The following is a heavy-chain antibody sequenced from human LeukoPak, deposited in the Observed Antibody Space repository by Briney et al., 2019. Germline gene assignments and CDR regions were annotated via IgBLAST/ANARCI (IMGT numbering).Heavy chain of an antibody. CDR3: ARGDSSPDN. J-gene: IGHJ4*02. CDR1: GGSISSSKW. D-gene: IGHD3-22*01. Sequence: SETLSLTCAVSGGSISSSKWWSWVRQPPGKGLEWIGEIHHSGSTNYNPSLKSRVTISLDKSKNQFSLKLSSVTAADTAVYYCARGDSSPDNWGQGTLVTVSS. CDR2: IHHSGST. V-gene: IGHV4-4*02.